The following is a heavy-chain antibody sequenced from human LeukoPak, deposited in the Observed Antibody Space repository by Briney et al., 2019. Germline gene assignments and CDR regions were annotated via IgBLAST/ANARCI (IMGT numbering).Heavy chain of an antibody. Sequence: SETLSLTCTVSGGSISSYYWSWIRQPAGKGLEWIGRIYTSGSTNYNPPLKSRVTMSVDTSKNQFSLKLSSVTAADTAVYYCASSRWYGDYVDYWGQGTLVTVSS. CDR2: IYTSGST. V-gene: IGHV4-4*07. J-gene: IGHJ4*02. CDR3: ASSRWYGDYVDY. CDR1: GGSISSYY. D-gene: IGHD4-17*01.